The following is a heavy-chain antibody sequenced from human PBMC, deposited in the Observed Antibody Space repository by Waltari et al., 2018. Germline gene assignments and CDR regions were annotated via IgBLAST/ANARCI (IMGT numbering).Heavy chain of an antibody. CDR3: ARGGRRSGYYPDAFDI. D-gene: IGHD3-3*01. CDR2: INHSGST. CDR1: GGSFSGYY. Sequence: QVQLQQWGAGLLKPSETLSLTCAVYGGSFSGYYWSWIRQPPGKGLEWIGEINHSGSTNYNPALKSRVTISVDTSKNQCSLKLSSVTAADTAVYDCARGGRRSGYYPDAFDIWGQGTMVTVSS. V-gene: IGHV4-34*01. J-gene: IGHJ3*02.